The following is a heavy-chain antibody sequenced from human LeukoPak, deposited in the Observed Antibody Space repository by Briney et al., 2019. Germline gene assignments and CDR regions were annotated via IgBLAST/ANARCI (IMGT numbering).Heavy chain of an antibody. CDR1: GLPISRFF. CDR2: IYDGVPT. J-gene: IGHJ4*02. V-gene: IGHV4-4*09. D-gene: IGHD6-19*01. CDR3: VLTTGWPGFDY. Sequence: SETLSLICTTSGLPISRFFWNWVRQPPGKGLEWIGNIYDGVPTFFNPSLKSRVTISVDTSKGQFSLQLASVTAADTAVYYCVLTTGWPGFDYWGQGILVTVSS.